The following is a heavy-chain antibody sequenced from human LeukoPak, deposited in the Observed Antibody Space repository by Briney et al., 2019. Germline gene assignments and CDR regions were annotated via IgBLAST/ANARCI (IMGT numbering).Heavy chain of an antibody. Sequence: SETLSLTCTVSGGSISSYYWRWIRQPPGKGLEWIGYIYYSGSTNYNPSLKSRVTTSVDTSKNQFSLKLSSVTAADTAVYYCAGYLAAVGLFTYGGEGTRSTVPS. J-gene: IGHJ4*02. V-gene: IGHV4-59*08. CDR3: AGYLAAVGLFTY. D-gene: IGHD3-10*01. CDR1: GGSISSYY. CDR2: IYYSGST.